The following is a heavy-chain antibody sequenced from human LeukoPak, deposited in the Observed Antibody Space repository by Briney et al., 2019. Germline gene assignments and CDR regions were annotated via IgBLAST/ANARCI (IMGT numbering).Heavy chain of an antibody. V-gene: IGHV4-39*07. D-gene: IGHD3-22*01. J-gene: IGHJ4*02. Sequence: SETLSLTCTVSGGSISSSRYYWGWIRQPPGKGLEWIGRIYHSGSSYYNPSLKSRVTILVDTSKNQFSLKLSSVTAADTAVYYCASDSSARRVFDYWGQGTLVTVSS. CDR1: GGSISSSRYY. CDR3: ASDSSARRVFDY. CDR2: IYHSGSS.